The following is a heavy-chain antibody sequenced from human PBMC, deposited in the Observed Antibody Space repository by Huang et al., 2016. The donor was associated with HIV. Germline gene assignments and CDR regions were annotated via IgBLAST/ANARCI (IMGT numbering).Heavy chain of an antibody. J-gene: IGHJ5*02. CDR2: IYHSGTT. D-gene: IGHD6-13*01. CDR1: GGSISSSSYY. V-gene: IGHV4-39*01. CDR3: AAHGRIVGIPAAPLRFDP. Sequence: QLQLQESGPGLVKPSETLSLTCTVSGGSISSSSYYWGWFRQPPGKGLEGIGSIYHSGTTYYNPSLKSRVTISVETSRTQFSLKLSSVTAADTAVYYCAAHGRIVGIPAAPLRFDPWGQGTLVTVSS.